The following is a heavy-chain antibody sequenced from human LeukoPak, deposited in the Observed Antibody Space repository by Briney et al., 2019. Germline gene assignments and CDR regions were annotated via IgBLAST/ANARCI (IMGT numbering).Heavy chain of an antibody. CDR3: ARDLTYSSVTWGRRPPDPTYHAFDI. J-gene: IGHJ3*02. D-gene: IGHD6-25*01. V-gene: IGHV1-2*02. CDR1: GYTFTGYY. CDR2: INPNSGGT. Sequence: ASVKVSCKASGYTFTGYYMHWVRQAPGQGLEWMGWINPNSGGTNYAQKFQGRVTMTRDTSISTAYMELSRLRSDDTAVYYCARDLTYSSVTWGRRPPDPTYHAFDIWGQGTMVTVSS.